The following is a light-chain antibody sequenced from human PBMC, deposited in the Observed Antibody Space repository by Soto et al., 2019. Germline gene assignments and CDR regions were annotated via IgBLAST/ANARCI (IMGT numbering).Light chain of an antibody. CDR1: NSDVGAYNF. Sequence: QSALTQPASVSGSPGQSITISCTGTNSDVGAYNFVSWYQQHPGKAPKLMIYDVTNWPTGVSSRFSGSKSGHTASLIISGLLDEDEADYYCSSFTSDTTWVFGGGTKLTVL. CDR2: DVT. J-gene: IGLJ3*02. V-gene: IGLV2-14*03. CDR3: SSFTSDTTWV.